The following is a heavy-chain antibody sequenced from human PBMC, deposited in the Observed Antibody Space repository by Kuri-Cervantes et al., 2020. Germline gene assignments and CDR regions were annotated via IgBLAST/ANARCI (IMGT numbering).Heavy chain of an antibody. J-gene: IGHJ4*02. V-gene: IGHV1-46*01. Sequence: ASVKVSCKASGYTFTSYYMHWVRQAPGQGLEWMGIINPSGGSTSYAQKFQGRVTMTRNTSISTAYMELSSLRSEDTAVYYCAKFGVVTTDIDYWGQGTLVTVSS. CDR3: AKFGVVTTDIDY. CDR2: INPSGGST. CDR1: GYTFTSYY. D-gene: IGHD3-3*01.